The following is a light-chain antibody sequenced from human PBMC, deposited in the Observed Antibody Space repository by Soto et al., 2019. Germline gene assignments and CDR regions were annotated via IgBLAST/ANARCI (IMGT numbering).Light chain of an antibody. CDR2: EGN. CDR1: SSDVGSYNL. Sequence: HSALTQPASVSGSPGQSIHISCTGTSSDVGSYNLVSWYQQHPGKAPKIMIYEGNKRPSGVPNRFSDSKSANTASLTISGLQTECESDYYCCSYAGTNTFVFGTRTKLTVL. V-gene: IGLV2-23*01. J-gene: IGLJ1*01. CDR3: CSYAGTNTFV.